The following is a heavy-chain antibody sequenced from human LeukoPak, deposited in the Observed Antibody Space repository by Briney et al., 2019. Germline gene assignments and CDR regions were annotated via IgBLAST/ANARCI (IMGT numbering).Heavy chain of an antibody. CDR3: ARLIGYGDYDGWFDP. CDR2: IDPSDSYT. D-gene: IGHD4-17*01. Sequence: GESPRISCKGSGYSFTSYWISWVRQMPGKGLEWMGRIDPSDSYTNYSPSFQGHVTISADKSISTAYLQWSSLKASDTAMYYCARLIGYGDYDGWFDPWGQGTLVTVSS. J-gene: IGHJ5*02. V-gene: IGHV5-10-1*01. CDR1: GYSFTSYW.